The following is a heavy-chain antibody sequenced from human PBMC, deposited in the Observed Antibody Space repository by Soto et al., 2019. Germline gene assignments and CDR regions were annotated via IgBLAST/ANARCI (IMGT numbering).Heavy chain of an antibody. D-gene: IGHD3-3*01. Sequence: GTLSLTCAVYGGSFSGDYWSWIRQPPGKGLEWIGEINHSGSTNYNPSLKSRVTISVDKSKNQFSLKLSSVTAADTAVYYCARGVETYDFWSGYRYYYMDVWGKGTTVTVSS. CDR1: GGSFSGDY. V-gene: IGHV4-34*01. CDR3: ARGVETYDFWSGYRYYYMDV. J-gene: IGHJ6*03. CDR2: INHSGST.